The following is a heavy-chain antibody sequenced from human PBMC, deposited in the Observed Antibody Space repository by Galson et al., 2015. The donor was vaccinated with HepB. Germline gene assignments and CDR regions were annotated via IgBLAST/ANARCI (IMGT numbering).Heavy chain of an antibody. D-gene: IGHD6-6*01. J-gene: IGHJ4*02. V-gene: IGHV3-30*18. CDR1: GFTFSSYG. CDR2: ISYDGSNK. CDR3: AKEKAARLEFDY. Sequence: SLRLSCAASGFTFSSYGMHWVRQAPGKGLEWVAVISYDGSNKYYADSVKGRFTISRDNSKNTLYLQMNSLRAEDTAVYYCAKEKAARLEFDYWGQGTLVTVSS.